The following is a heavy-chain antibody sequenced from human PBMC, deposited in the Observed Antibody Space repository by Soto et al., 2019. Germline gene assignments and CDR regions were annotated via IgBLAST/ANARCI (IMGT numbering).Heavy chain of an antibody. D-gene: IGHD6-6*01. CDR1: GGSISSYY. Sequence: SETLSLTCTVSGGSISSYYWSWIRQPPGKGLEWIGYIYYSGSTNYNPSLKSRVTISVDTSKNQFSLKLSSVTAADTALYYCAREGGIAARRHWFDPWGQGTLVTVSS. CDR3: AREGGIAARRHWFDP. CDR2: IYYSGST. J-gene: IGHJ5*02. V-gene: IGHV4-59*01.